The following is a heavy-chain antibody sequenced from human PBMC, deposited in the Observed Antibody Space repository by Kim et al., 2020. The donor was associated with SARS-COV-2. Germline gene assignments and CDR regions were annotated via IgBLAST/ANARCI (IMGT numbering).Heavy chain of an antibody. D-gene: IGHD2-8*01. CDR3: AGAGEMVHATGDYWGVRDYYYGMDV. Sequence: SETLSLTCTVSGGSISSGGYYWSWIRQHPGKGLEWIGYIYYSGSTYYNPSLKSRVTISVDTSKNQFSLKLSSVTAADTAVYYCAGAGEMVHATGDYWGVRDYYYGMDVWGQGTTVTVSS. CDR1: GGSISSGGYY. J-gene: IGHJ6*02. V-gene: IGHV4-31*03. CDR2: IYYSGST.